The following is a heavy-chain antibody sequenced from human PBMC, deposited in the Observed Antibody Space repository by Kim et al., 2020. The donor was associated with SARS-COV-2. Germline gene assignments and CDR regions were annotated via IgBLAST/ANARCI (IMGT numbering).Heavy chain of an antibody. CDR2: IDAGTGNR. Sequence: ASVKVSCKAFGYTFAKYPIHWVRQAPGQGLEWMGWIDAGTGNRRYSENFQGRVTITRDTSANIGYMEMSSLSSEDTGIYYCARDLNPTVFDYWGQGTLVT. V-gene: IGHV1-3*01. D-gene: IGHD4-4*01. CDR1: GYTFAKYP. J-gene: IGHJ4*02. CDR3: ARDLNPTVFDY.